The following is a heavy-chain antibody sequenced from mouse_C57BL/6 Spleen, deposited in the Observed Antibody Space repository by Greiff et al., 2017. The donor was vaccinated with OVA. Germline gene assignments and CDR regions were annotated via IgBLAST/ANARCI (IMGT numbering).Heavy chain of an antibody. J-gene: IGHJ4*01. CDR1: GYTFTSYT. V-gene: IGHV1-4*01. CDR2: INPSSGYT. CDR3: ARSDDYDGYYAMDY. D-gene: IGHD2-4*01. Sequence: QVQLKESGAELARPGASVKMSCKASGYTFTSYTMHWVKQRPGQGLEWIGYINPSSGYTKYNQKFKDKATLTADKSASTAYMQLSSLTSEDSAVYYCARSDDYDGYYAMDYWGQGTSVTVSS.